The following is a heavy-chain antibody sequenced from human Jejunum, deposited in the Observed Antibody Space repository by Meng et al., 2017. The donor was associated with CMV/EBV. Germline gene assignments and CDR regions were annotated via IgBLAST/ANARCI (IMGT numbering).Heavy chain of an antibody. V-gene: IGHV4-61*02. D-gene: IGHD4-17*01. J-gene: IGHJ5*02. Sequence: CPVSGGSISSGRYYWSWIRQPAGKGLEWIGRLYTSRSTTYNPSLKSRVTISVDSSKNQFSLRLSSVTAADTAVYYCARDLGDANWFDPWGQGTLVTVSS. CDR1: GGSISSGRYY. CDR2: LYTSRST. CDR3: ARDLGDANWFDP.